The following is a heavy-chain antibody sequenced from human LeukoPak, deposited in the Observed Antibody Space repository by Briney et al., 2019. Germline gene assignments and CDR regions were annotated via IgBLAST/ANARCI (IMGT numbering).Heavy chain of an antibody. D-gene: IGHD2-8*02. CDR2: IGGSGGST. V-gene: IGHV3-23*01. J-gene: IGHJ4*02. Sequence: PGGSLRLSCAASGFTFSSYTMSWVRQVPGKGLVWVSAIGGSGGSTYYADSVKGRFTISRDNSKNTLSLQMNSLRAEDTALYYCASQGGVGGYWGQGTLVTVSS. CDR1: GFTFSSYT. CDR3: ASQGGVGGY.